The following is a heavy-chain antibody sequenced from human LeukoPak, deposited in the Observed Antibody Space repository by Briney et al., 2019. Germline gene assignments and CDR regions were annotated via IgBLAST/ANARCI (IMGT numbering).Heavy chain of an antibody. J-gene: IGHJ4*02. CDR2: IRFDGSND. V-gene: IGHV3-30*02. CDR1: GFNFGRDA. Sequence: GGSLRLSCTASGFNFGRDAMHWVRQAPGKGLEWVAFIRFDGSNDHYADSVKGRFTISRDNSKNTVCLQMNSLRVEDTAVYYCARDPSGSGWSLNNWGQGTLVTVSS. CDR3: ARDPSGSGWSLNN. D-gene: IGHD6-19*01.